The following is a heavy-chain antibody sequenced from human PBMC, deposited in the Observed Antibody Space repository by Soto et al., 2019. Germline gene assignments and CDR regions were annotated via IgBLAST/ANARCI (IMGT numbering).Heavy chain of an antibody. V-gene: IGHV3-23*01. CDR3: AKDVGSGSHCAHFFFDN. J-gene: IGHJ4*02. Sequence: GGSLRLSCAASGFTFSDFYLSWIRQAPGKGLEWVSTFSSSGGRTYYAASVRGRFTISSDNSTNMLYLQMNRLKVEDTAVYYCAKDVGSGSHCAHFFFDNWGQGTLVTVSS. D-gene: IGHD1-26*01. CDR2: FSSSGGRT. CDR1: GFTFSDFY.